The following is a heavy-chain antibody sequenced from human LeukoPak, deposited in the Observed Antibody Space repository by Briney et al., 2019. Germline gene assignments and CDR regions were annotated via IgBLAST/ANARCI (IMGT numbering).Heavy chain of an antibody. Sequence: GGSLRLSCAASGFTFSSYGMHWVRQAPGKGLEWVAVISYDGSNKYYADSVKGRFTISRDNSKNTLYLQMNSLRAEDTAVYYCAKDPRYYDSSGYCDYWGQGTLVTVSS. CDR2: ISYDGSNK. V-gene: IGHV3-30*18. J-gene: IGHJ4*02. CDR3: AKDPRYYDSSGYCDY. D-gene: IGHD3-22*01. CDR1: GFTFSSYG.